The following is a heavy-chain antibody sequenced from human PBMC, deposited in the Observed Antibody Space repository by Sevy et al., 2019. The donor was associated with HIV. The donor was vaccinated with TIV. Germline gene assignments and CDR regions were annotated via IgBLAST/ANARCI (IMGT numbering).Heavy chain of an antibody. CDR3: ARDGGATDYGMDL. Sequence: GGSLRLSCAASGFTFNNYNFNWVRQAPGTGLECVSSISTSSRYIYYADSLKGRFTISRDNAKNSLYLQMNSLRAEDTAVYYCARDGGATDYGMDLWGQWTTVTVSS. D-gene: IGHD1-26*01. J-gene: IGHJ6*02. V-gene: IGHV3-21*01. CDR1: GFTFNNYN. CDR2: ISTSSRYI.